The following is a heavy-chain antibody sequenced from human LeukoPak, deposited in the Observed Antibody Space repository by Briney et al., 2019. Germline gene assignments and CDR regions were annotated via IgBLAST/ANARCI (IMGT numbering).Heavy chain of an antibody. V-gene: IGHV4-31*03. J-gene: IGHJ5*02. CDR3: ASELTTPGTHSWFDP. CDR1: GGSISSGGYY. D-gene: IGHD3-22*01. CDR2: IYYSGST. Sequence: SETLSLTCTVSGGSISSGGYYWSWIRQHPGKGLEWIGYIYYSGSTYYNPSLKSRVTTSVDTSKNQFSLKLSSVTAADTAVHYCASELTTPGTHSWFDPWGQGTLVTVSS.